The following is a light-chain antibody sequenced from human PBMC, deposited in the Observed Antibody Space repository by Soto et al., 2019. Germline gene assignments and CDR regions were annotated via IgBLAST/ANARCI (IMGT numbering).Light chain of an antibody. V-gene: IGLV2-14*03. Sequence: QSALTQPASVSGSPGQSLTISCTGTSSDVGSNNYVSWYQHHPGKAPKLMIFGVSNRPSGVSNRFSGSMSDNTASLTISGLQAEDEADYYCSSYTSSSTVLFGGGTKVTVL. CDR2: GVS. CDR1: SSDVGSNNY. CDR3: SSYTSSSTVL. J-gene: IGLJ2*01.